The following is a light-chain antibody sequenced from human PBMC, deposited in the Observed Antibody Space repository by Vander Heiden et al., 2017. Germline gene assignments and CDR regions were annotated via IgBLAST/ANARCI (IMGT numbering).Light chain of an antibody. CDR2: DVS. CDR1: SSNVGGYNY. CDR3: CSYAGSYTWV. Sequence: QSALTQPRSVSGSPGQSVTISSTGTSSNVGGYNYVSWYQQHPGKAPKLMIYDVSKRPSGVPDRFSGSKSGNTASLTISGLQAEEEADYYCCSYAGSYTWVFGGGTKLTVL. J-gene: IGLJ3*02. V-gene: IGLV2-11*01.